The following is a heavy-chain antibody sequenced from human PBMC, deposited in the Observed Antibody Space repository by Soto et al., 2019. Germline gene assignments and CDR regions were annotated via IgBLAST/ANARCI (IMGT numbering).Heavy chain of an antibody. CDR2: IWYDGSNK. Sequence: PGGSLRLSCAASGFTFSSYGMHWVRQAPGKGLEWVAVIWYDGSNKYYADSVKGRFTISRDNSKNTLYLQMNSLRAEDTAVYYCARDLLPQAGYGMDVWGQGTTVTVS. CDR1: GFTFSSYG. D-gene: IGHD2-15*01. J-gene: IGHJ6*02. CDR3: ARDLLPQAGYGMDV. V-gene: IGHV3-33*01.